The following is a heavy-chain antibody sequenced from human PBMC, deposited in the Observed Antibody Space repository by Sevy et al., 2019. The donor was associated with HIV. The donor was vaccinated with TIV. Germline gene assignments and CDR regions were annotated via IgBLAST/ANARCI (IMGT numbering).Heavy chain of an antibody. J-gene: IGHJ4*02. CDR1: GFAFYGYS. Sequence: GGSLRLSCAASGFAFYGYSMSWIRQAPGKGLEWVAAIFFGCGKKNYADSVKGRFTISRDNSKNSFYLQMDNLRVEDTALYYSAREGCTRPHDYWGQGTRVTVSS. V-gene: IGHV3-23*01. D-gene: IGHD2-8*01. CDR3: AREGCTRPHDY. CDR2: IFFGCGKK.